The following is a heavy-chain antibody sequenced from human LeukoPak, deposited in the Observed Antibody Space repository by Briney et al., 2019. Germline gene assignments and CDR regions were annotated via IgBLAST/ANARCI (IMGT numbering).Heavy chain of an antibody. CDR2: IKGDGSST. D-gene: IGHD3/OR15-3a*01. J-gene: IGHJ6*03. CDR3: ARDLDWNHRSYMAV. V-gene: IGHV3-74*01. CDR1: GFTFSNCW. Sequence: GGSLRLSCAASGFTFSNCWMHWVRQAPGKGLVWVSRIKGDGSSTTYADSVKGRFTISRGNAKNTLYLQMNSLRADHRAVYYCARDLDWNHRSYMAVWGKGPTVTVSS.